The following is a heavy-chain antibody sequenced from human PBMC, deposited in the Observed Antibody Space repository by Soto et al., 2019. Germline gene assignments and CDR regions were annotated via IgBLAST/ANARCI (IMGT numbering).Heavy chain of an antibody. V-gene: IGHV3-53*01. CDR2: IYSGGST. J-gene: IGHJ6*02. Sequence: EVQLVESGGGLIQPGGSLRLSCAASGFTVSSNYMSWVRQAPGKGLEWVSVIYSGGSTYYADSVKGRFTISRDNSKNTLYLQMNSLRAEDTAVYYCARESKYDFWSGPTGYGMDVWGQGTTVTVSS. CDR3: ARESKYDFWSGPTGYGMDV. D-gene: IGHD3-3*01. CDR1: GFTVSSNY.